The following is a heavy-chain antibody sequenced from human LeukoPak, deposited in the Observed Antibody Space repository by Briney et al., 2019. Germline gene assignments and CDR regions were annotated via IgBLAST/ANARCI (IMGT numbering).Heavy chain of an antibody. CDR2: ISSSSSTI. V-gene: IGHV3-48*04. CDR3: ARDLGYSYGWSQYYFDY. CDR1: GFTFSSYS. Sequence: GGSLRLSCAASGFTFSSYSMNWVRQAPGKGLEWVSYISSSSSTIYYADSVKGRFTISRDSAKNSLYLQMNSLRAEDTAVYYCARDLGYSYGWSQYYFDYWGQGTLVTVSS. D-gene: IGHD5-18*01. J-gene: IGHJ4*02.